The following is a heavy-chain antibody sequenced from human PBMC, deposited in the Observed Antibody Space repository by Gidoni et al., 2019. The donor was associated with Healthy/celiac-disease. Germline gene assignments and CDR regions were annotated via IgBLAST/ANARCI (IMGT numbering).Heavy chain of an antibody. CDR3: ARDRKGLRYFDWLLPKRGMDV. D-gene: IGHD3-9*01. CDR1: GFTFSSYW. CDR2: IKQDGSEK. Sequence: CAASGFTFSSYWMSWVRQAPGKGLEWVANIKQDGSEKYYVDSVKGRFTISRDNAKNSRYLQMNSLRAEDTAVYYCARDRKGLRYFDWLLPKRGMDVWGQGTTVTVSS. V-gene: IGHV3-7*01. J-gene: IGHJ6*02.